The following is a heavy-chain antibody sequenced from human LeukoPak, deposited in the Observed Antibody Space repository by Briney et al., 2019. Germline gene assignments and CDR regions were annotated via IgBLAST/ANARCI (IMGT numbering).Heavy chain of an antibody. V-gene: IGHV4-30-4*08. CDR1: GGSFSGYY. D-gene: IGHD3-3*01. J-gene: IGHJ4*02. CDR3: ARGWHLEWSHFDY. CDR2: IYYSGST. Sequence: PSETLSLTCAVYGGSFSGYYWSWIRQPPGKGLELIGYIYYSGSTYYNPSLKSRVTISVDTSKNQFSLKLSSATAADTAVYYCARGWHLEWSHFDYWGQGTLVTVSS.